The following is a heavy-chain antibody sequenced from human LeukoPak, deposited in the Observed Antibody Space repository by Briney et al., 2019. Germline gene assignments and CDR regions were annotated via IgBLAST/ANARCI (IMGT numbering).Heavy chain of an antibody. CDR3: ARDRRQHLAQGLRYYYYYMDV. Sequence: PSQTLSLTCSVSGGSISSGDYYWSWIRQHPGKGLEWIGYIYYSGSTFYNPSLKSRVSMSVDTSKNQFSLKLSSVTAADTAVYYCARDRRQHLAQGLRYYYYYMDVWGKGTTVTVSS. V-gene: IGHV4-31*03. CDR2: IYYSGST. J-gene: IGHJ6*03. CDR1: GGSISSGDYY. D-gene: IGHD6-13*01.